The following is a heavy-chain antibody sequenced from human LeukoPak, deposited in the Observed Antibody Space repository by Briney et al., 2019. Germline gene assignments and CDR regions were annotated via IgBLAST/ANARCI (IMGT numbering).Heavy chain of an antibody. J-gene: IGHJ4*02. Sequence: SETLSLTCTVSGDSIRSNNYYWGWIRQPPGKGLEWIGSIYDTGSTFYNPSLKSRVIISVDTSKNQFSLKLSSVTAADTAVYYCVGGYSTNDYWGQGTLVTVSS. CDR3: VGGYSTNDY. CDR2: IYDTGST. D-gene: IGHD4-23*01. CDR1: GDSIRSNNYY. V-gene: IGHV4-39*07.